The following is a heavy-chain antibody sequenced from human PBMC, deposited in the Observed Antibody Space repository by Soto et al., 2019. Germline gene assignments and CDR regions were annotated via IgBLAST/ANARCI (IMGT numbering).Heavy chain of an antibody. CDR1: GGSISSYY. Sequence: ETLSLTCTVSGGSISSYYWSWIRQPPGKGLEWIGYIYYSGSTNYNPSLKSRVTISVDTSKNQFSLKLSSVTAADTAVYYCARGASVFGVVINYYYYYGMDVWGQGTTVTVSS. V-gene: IGHV4-59*01. J-gene: IGHJ6*02. D-gene: IGHD3-3*01. CDR2: IYYSGST. CDR3: ARGASVFGVVINYYYYYGMDV.